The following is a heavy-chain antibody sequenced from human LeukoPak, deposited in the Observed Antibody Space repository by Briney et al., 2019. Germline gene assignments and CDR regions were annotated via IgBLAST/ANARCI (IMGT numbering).Heavy chain of an antibody. CDR3: AGSYGDSDFDY. V-gene: IGHV1-2*04. CDR1: GYTFTGYY. CDR2: INPNSGGT. J-gene: IGHJ4*02. Sequence: ASVTVSCKASGYTFTGYYMHWVRQAPGQGLEWMGWINPNSGGTNYAQKFQGWVTMTRDTSISTAYMELSRLRSDDTAVYYCAGSYGDSDFDYWGQGTLVTVSS. D-gene: IGHD4-17*01.